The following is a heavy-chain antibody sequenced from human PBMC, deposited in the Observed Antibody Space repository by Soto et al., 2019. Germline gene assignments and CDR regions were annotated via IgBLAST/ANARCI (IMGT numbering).Heavy chain of an antibody. CDR3: ARSTDYYDSSGYGDAFDI. Sequence: ASVKVSCKASGYSFTGYYIHWLRQAPGQGPEWMGWINPNTGDTKYAQQFQGWVTMTRDTSISTAYMELSRLKSDDTALYYCARSTDYYDSSGYGDAFDIWGQGTMVTVSS. CDR2: INPNTGDT. D-gene: IGHD3-22*01. CDR1: GYSFTGYY. V-gene: IGHV1-2*04. J-gene: IGHJ3*02.